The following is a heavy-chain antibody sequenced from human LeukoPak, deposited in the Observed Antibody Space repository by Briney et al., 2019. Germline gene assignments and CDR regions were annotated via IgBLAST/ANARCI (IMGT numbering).Heavy chain of an antibody. Sequence: SETLSLTCTVSGGSISSYYWSWIRQPPGKGLEWIGYIYYSGSTNYNPSLKSRVTISVDTSKNQFSLKLSSVTAADTAVYYCARHSHYDSSGYCSNDAFDIWGQGTMVTVSS. CDR1: GGSISSYY. CDR3: ARHSHYDSSGYCSNDAFDI. CDR2: IYYSGST. J-gene: IGHJ3*02. V-gene: IGHV4-59*08. D-gene: IGHD3-22*01.